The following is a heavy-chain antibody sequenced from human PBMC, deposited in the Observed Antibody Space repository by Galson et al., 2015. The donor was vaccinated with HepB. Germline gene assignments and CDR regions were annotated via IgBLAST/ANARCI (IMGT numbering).Heavy chain of an antibody. CDR1: GDSVSSSSAA. J-gene: IGHJ6*02. V-gene: IGHV6-1*01. Sequence: CAISGDSVSSSSAAWNWIRQSPSRGLEWLGRTYYRSKWYNDYAVSVKSRITINPDTPKNQFSLQLNSVTPEDTAVYYCARDQGSSWYYPNYYYYGMDVWGQGTTVTVSS. D-gene: IGHD6-13*01. CDR3: ARDQGSSWYYPNYYYYGMDV. CDR2: TYYRSKWYN.